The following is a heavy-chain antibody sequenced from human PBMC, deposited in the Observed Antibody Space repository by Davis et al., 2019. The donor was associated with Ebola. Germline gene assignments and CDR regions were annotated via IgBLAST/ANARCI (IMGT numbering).Heavy chain of an antibody. CDR1: GGSISSYY. Sequence: MPSETLSLTCTVSGGSISSYYWSWIRQPPGKGLEWIGYIYYSGSTNYNPSLKSRVTISVDTSKNQFSLKLSSVTAADTAVYYCARELDWYLDLWDRGTLVTVSS. V-gene: IGHV4-59*01. CDR2: IYYSGST. J-gene: IGHJ2*01. CDR3: ARELDWYLDL.